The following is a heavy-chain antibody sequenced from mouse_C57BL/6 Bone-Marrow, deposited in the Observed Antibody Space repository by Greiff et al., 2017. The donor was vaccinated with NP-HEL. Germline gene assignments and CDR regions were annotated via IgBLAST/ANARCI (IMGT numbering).Heavy chain of an antibody. J-gene: IGHJ2*01. V-gene: IGHV5-6*01. Sequence: EVQLVESGGDLVKPGGSLKLSCAASGFTFSSYGMAWVRQTPDKRLEWVATISSGGSYTYYPDSVKGRFTFTRDNAKNTLYLQMSSLKSEDSAMYYCALGFDYWGQGTTLTGSS. CDR3: ALGFDY. CDR1: GFTFSSYG. CDR2: ISSGGSYT. D-gene: IGHD3-3*01.